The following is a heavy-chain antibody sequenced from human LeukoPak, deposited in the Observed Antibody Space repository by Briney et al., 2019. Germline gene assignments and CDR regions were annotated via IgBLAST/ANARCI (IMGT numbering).Heavy chain of an antibody. D-gene: IGHD3-22*01. CDR1: GGSFSTYY. CDR2: MYYSGST. J-gene: IGHJ4*02. V-gene: IGHV4-59*01. Sequence: SVTLSLTCTVSGGSFSTYYWSWIRQPPGKGLEWIGYMYYSGSTNYNPSLKSRVTISVDTSKNQFSLKLSSVTAADTAVYYCARAWDYYDSRGFYLRYFDYWGQGTPVTVSS. CDR3: ARAWDYYDSRGFYLRYFDY.